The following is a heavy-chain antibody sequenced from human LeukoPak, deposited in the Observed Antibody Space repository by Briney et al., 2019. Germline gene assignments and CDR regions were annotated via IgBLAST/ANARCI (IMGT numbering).Heavy chain of an antibody. D-gene: IGHD1-26*01. Sequence: PSETLSLTCTVSGYSISSGYYWAWIRQPPGKGLEWIGSFHHSGSAYYNSSLKSRVIISADTSRNQFSLKLSSVTAADTAVYYCANVPAYSGNYHPAGAAFDIWGQGTMVTVSS. CDR1: GYSISSGYY. V-gene: IGHV4-38-2*02. CDR2: FHHSGSA. J-gene: IGHJ3*02. CDR3: ANVPAYSGNYHPAGAAFDI.